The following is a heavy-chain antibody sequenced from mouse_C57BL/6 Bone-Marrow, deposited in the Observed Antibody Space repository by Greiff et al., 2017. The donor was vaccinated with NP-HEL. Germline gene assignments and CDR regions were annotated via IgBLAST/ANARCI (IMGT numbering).Heavy chain of an antibody. D-gene: IGHD2-4*01. CDR3: TREGLYYDYDALYAMDY. CDR1: GFTFSSYA. J-gene: IGHJ4*01. Sequence: EVQVVESGEGLVKPGGSLKLSCAASGFTFSSYAMSWVRQTPEKRLEWVAYISSGGDYIYYVDTVKGRFTISRDNARNTLYLQMSSLKSEDTAMYYCTREGLYYDYDALYAMDYWGQGTSVTVSA. CDR2: ISSGGDYI. V-gene: IGHV5-9-1*02.